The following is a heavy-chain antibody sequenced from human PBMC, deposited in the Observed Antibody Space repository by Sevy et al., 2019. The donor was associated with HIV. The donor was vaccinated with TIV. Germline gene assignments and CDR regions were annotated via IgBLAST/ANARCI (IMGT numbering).Heavy chain of an antibody. Sequence: GGSLRLSCEASGFSFRRYAMHWVRQAPGKGLEWLTVISYDGRNEYYVDSVKGRFTISRDNSKNTLYLQMNSLRPEDKAFYYRGRDGGGDYFDYWGQGTLVTVSS. CDR2: ISYDGRNE. CDR1: GFSFRRYA. D-gene: IGHD3-10*01. J-gene: IGHJ4*02. V-gene: IGHV3-30*04. CDR3: GRDGGGDYFDY.